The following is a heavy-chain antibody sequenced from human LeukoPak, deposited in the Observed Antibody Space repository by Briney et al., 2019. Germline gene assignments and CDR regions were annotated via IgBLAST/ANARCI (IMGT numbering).Heavy chain of an antibody. CDR2: IIPIFGTA. CDR3: ARGRERGSSSSFTDY. D-gene: IGHD6-6*01. J-gene: IGHJ4*02. CDR1: GGTFSSYA. Sequence: ASVKVSCKASGGTFSSYAISWVRQAPGQGLEWMGGIIPIFGTANYAQKFQGRVTITRNTSISTTYMELSSLRFEDTAVYYCARGRERGSSSSFTDYWGQGTLVIVSS. V-gene: IGHV1-69*05.